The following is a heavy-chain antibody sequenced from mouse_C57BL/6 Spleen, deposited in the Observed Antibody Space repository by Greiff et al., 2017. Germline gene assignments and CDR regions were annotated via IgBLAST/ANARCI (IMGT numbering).Heavy chain of an antibody. D-gene: IGHD1-1*01. CDR2: INPSTGGT. CDR1: GYSFTGYY. J-gene: IGHJ4*01. Sequence: EVQLQESGPELVKPGASVKISCKASGYSFTGYYMNWVKQSPEKSLEWIGEINPSTGGTTYNQKFKAKATLTVDKSSSTAYMQLKSLTSEDSAVYYCARFTTVVEGPHYAMDYWGQGTSVTVSS. CDR3: ARFTTVVEGPHYAMDY. V-gene: IGHV1-42*01.